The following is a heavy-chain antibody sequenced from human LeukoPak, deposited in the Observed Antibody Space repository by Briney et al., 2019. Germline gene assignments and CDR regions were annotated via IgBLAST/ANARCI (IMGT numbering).Heavy chain of an antibody. CDR1: GGSISSSHW. CDR3: ARGLVIAVTGWGQWELPPAGHDS. D-gene: IGHD1-26*01. Sequence: SGTLSLTCAVSGGSISSSHWWSWVRQPPGKGLEWIADIYHSGITNYNPSLKSRVTISIDKSKNQFSLKLSSMTAADTAVYYCARGLVIAVTGWGQWELPPAGHDSWGQGTLVTVSS. J-gene: IGHJ4*02. CDR2: IYHSGIT. V-gene: IGHV4-4*02.